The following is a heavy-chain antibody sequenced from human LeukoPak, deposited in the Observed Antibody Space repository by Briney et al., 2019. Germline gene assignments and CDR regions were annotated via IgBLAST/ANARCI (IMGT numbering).Heavy chain of an antibody. CDR3: ARSYPRWRYIAAAGTPYFSY. V-gene: IGHV4-34*01. J-gene: IGHJ4*02. Sequence: PSETLSLTCAVYGGSFSGYYRSWIRQPPGKGLEWIGEINHSGSTNYNPSLKSRVTISVDTSKNQFSLKLSSVTAADTAVYYCARSYPRWRYIAAAGTPYFSYWGQGTLVTVSS. CDR1: GGSFSGYY. CDR2: INHSGST. D-gene: IGHD6-13*01.